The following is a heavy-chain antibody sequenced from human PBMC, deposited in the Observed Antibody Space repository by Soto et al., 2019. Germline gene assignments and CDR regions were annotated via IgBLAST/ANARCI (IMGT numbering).Heavy chain of an antibody. Sequence: PGGSLRLSCAASGYTFSSYTMSWVRQAPGKGLEWVSIISNNGSNTNYVDSVKGRFTISRDNSNNTLSLQMNSLRAEDTAVYYCARDQFLDAFDIWGQGTMVTVSS. CDR3: ARDQFLDAFDI. CDR2: ISNNGSNT. V-gene: IGHV3-30*03. D-gene: IGHD2-21*01. CDR1: GYTFSSYT. J-gene: IGHJ3*02.